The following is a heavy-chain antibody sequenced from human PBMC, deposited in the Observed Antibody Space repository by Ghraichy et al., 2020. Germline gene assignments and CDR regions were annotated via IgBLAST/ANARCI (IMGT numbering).Heavy chain of an antibody. D-gene: IGHD6-19*01. Sequence: GGSLRLSCAASGFTFSDYYMSWIRQAPGKGLEWVSYISSSSSYTNYADSVKGRFTISRDNAKNSLYLQMNSLRAEDTAVYYCAREGVGAVSDYWGQGTLVTVSS. CDR2: ISSSSSYT. V-gene: IGHV3-11*05. CDR3: AREGVGAVSDY. CDR1: GFTFSDYY. J-gene: IGHJ4*02.